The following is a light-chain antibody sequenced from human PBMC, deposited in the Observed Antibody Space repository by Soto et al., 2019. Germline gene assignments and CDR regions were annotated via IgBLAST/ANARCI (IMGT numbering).Light chain of an antibody. Sequence: QSALTQPASVSGSPGQSITISCTGTSSDIASYKFVSWFQHRPGKAPKLLIYEVNNRPSGISNRFSGSKSGNTASLTISGLQPEDEANYFCSSATNTDTLVVFGGGTQLTVL. CDR1: SSDIASYKF. CDR2: EVN. V-gene: IGLV2-14*01. CDR3: SSATNTDTLVV. J-gene: IGLJ2*01.